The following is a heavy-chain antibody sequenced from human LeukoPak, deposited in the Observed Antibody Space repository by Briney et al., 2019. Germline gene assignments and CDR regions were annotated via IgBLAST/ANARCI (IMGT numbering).Heavy chain of an antibody. V-gene: IGHV3-48*03. CDR3: AKAEGYDILTGLDY. D-gene: IGHD3-9*01. CDR2: VSRSARTI. CDR1: GFTFSSYE. Sequence: GGSLRLSCAASGFTFSSYEMNWVRQAPGKGLEWVSYVSRSARTIYYADSVKGRFSISRDNSKNTLYLQLNSLRTEDTAVYYCAKAEGYDILTGLDYWGQGTLVTVSS. J-gene: IGHJ4*02.